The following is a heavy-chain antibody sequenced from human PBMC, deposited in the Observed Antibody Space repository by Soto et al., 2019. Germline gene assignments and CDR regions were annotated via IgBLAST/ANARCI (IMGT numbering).Heavy chain of an antibody. D-gene: IGHD3-22*01. CDR1: GGTFSSYA. CDR3: ARDAKSSGYFGPDYFDY. V-gene: IGHV1-69*01. Sequence: QVQLVQSGAEVKKPGSSVKVSCKASGGTFSSYAISWERQAPGQGLEWMGGIIPIFGTANYAQKFQGRVTITADESTSTAYMELSSLRSEDTAVYYCARDAKSSGYFGPDYFDYWGQGTLVTVSS. CDR2: IIPIFGTA. J-gene: IGHJ4*02.